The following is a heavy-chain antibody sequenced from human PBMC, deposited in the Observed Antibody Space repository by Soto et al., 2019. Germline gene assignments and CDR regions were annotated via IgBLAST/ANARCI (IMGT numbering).Heavy chain of an antibody. V-gene: IGHV3-30*03. CDR1: GFTFSDYG. D-gene: IGHD3-22*01. CDR2: ISYDGTNK. CDR3: ARTSGYYLYDY. J-gene: IGHJ4*02. Sequence: GGSLRLSCAVSGFTFSDYGMHWVRQAPDKGLEWVAAISYDGTNKYYADSVKGRFTISRDNSKNTLYLQMNSLRAEDTAVYYCARTSGYYLYDYWGQGTLVTVSS.